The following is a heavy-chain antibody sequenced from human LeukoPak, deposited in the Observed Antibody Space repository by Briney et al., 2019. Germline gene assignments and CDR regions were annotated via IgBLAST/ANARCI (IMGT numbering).Heavy chain of an antibody. Sequence: GGSLRLSCAASGFTFDDYAMHWVPQAPGKGLEWVSGISWNSGYIDYADFVKGRFTISRENAKNSLYLEMNSLRAEDTALYYCAKDARYTAEDYFDYWGQGTLVTVSS. V-gene: IGHV3-9*01. D-gene: IGHD3-16*02. CDR3: AKDARYTAEDYFDY. J-gene: IGHJ4*02. CDR1: GFTFDDYA. CDR2: ISWNSGYI.